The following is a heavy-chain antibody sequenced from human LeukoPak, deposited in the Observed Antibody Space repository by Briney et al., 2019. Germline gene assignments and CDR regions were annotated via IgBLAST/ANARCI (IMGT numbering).Heavy chain of an antibody. D-gene: IGHD3-3*01. J-gene: IGHJ5*02. CDR2: IYTSGST. Sequence: SETLSLTCTVSGGSISSGSYYWSWIRQPAGKGLEWIGRIYTSGSTNYNPSLKSRVTISVDTSKNQFSLKLSSVTAADTAVYYCARGILTGYYDSWSGYPRSNNWFDPWGQRTLVTVSS. V-gene: IGHV4-61*02. CDR1: GGSISSGSYY. CDR3: ARGILTGYYDSWSGYPRSNNWFDP.